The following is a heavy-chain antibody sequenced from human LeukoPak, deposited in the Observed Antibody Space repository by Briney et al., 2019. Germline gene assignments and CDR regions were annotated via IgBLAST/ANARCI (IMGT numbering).Heavy chain of an antibody. J-gene: IGHJ6*03. CDR3: ARDRMDFWSGSPYYMDV. D-gene: IGHD3-3*01. V-gene: IGHV1-18*01. Sequence: ASVKVSCKASGYTFTSYGISWVRQAPGQGLEWMGWISAYNGNTNYAQKLQGRVTMTTDTSTSTAYMELRSLRSDDTAVYYCARDRMDFWSGSPYYMDVWGKGTTVTVSS. CDR1: GYTFTSYG. CDR2: ISAYNGNT.